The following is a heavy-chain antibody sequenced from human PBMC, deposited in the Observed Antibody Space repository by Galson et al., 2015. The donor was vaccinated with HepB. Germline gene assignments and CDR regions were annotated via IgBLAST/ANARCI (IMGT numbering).Heavy chain of an antibody. D-gene: IGHD3-10*01. V-gene: IGHV3-21*01. CDR2: ISSSSSYI. CDR1: GFTFSSYS. Sequence: SLRLSCAASGFTFSSYSMNWVRQAPGKGLEWVSSISSSSSYIYYADSVKGRFTISRDNAKNSLYLQMNSLRAEDTAVYYGARATPWILGGFYFDYWGQGTLVTVSS. J-gene: IGHJ4*02. CDR3: ARATPWILGGFYFDY.